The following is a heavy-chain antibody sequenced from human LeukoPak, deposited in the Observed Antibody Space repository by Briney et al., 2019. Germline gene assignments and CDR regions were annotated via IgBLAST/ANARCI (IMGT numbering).Heavy chain of an antibody. D-gene: IGHD5-12*01. J-gene: IGHJ4*02. CDR2: IKSKTDGGTT. V-gene: IGHV3-15*01. CDR3: TTPKYTGYDFYF. CDR1: GFTFSKAW. Sequence: GGSLRLSCAASGFTFSKAWMSWVRQAPGKGLEWVGRIKSKTDGGTTDYAAPVKGRLTISRDDSKDTLFLQMNSLKTEDTAVYYCTTPKYTGYDFYFWGQGTLVTVSS.